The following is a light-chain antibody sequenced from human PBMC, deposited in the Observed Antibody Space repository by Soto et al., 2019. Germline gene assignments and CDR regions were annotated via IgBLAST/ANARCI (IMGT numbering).Light chain of an antibody. V-gene: IGKV3-20*01. CDR1: QSIRSNY. CDR2: GAS. Sequence: EIVLTQSPGTLSLSPGERATLSCRASQSIRSNYLAWYQQKPGQAPRFLIYGASSRATGIPDRFSGSGSGTDFTLTISRLEPEDFAVYYCQQYGSSPRTFGQGTKVDIK. CDR3: QQYGSSPRT. J-gene: IGKJ1*01.